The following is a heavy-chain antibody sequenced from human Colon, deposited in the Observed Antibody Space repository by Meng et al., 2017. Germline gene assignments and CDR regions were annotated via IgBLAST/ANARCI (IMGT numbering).Heavy chain of an antibody. CDR2: IGHSGTT. CDR1: GGSISTSGYY. CDR3: ARRAPAVNFDS. V-gene: IGHV4-39*07. D-gene: IGHD2-2*01. J-gene: IGHJ4*02. Sequence: QPQLQESGPGLVKPSEALSLTCSVSGGSISTSGYYWGWIRQPPGKGLEWIGSIGHSGTTYYTPSLRRRVTVSIDTSKNQFSLRLTSVTAADTAVYYCARRAPAVNFDSWGQGALVTVSS.